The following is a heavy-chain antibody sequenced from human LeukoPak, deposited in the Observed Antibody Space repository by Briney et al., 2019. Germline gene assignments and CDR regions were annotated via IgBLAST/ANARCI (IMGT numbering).Heavy chain of an antibody. CDR1: GFTFGSYG. Sequence: GGSLRLSCAASGFTFGSYGMHWVRQAPGKGPEWVAVIWYDGSNIYYADSVRGRFTISRDNSKNTLFLQMNSLRAEDTAVYYCARGYDKPDYWGQGTLVTVSS. CDR3: ARGYDKPDY. D-gene: IGHD3-3*01. V-gene: IGHV3-33*01. CDR2: IWYDGSNI. J-gene: IGHJ4*01.